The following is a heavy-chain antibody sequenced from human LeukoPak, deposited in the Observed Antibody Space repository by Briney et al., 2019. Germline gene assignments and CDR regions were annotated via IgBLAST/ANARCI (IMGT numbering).Heavy chain of an antibody. CDR1: GFTFSSFW. V-gene: IGHV3-74*01. Sequence: PGMSLRLSCAASGFTFSSFWMHWVRQAPGKGLVWVSRINSDGSSTSYADSVKGRFTISRDNAKSTLYLQMSSLRAEDTAVYYCARDDYGDYATWLWGRGTLVTVSS. CDR2: INSDGSST. D-gene: IGHD4-17*01. CDR3: ARDDYGDYATWL. J-gene: IGHJ2*01.